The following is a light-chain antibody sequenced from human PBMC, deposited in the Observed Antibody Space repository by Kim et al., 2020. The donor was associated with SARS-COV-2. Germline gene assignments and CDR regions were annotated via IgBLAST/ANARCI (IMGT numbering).Light chain of an antibody. CDR3: QSYDSSLIGFV. V-gene: IGLV1-40*01. J-gene: IGLJ1*01. CDR1: SPNIGAGYD. CDR2: SNN. Sequence: RVTIACTGSSPNIGAGYDVHWYQQLPGTAPKLLIYSNNNRPSGVPDRFSGSKSGTSASLAITGLQADDEADYYCQSYDSSLIGFVFGTGTKVTVL.